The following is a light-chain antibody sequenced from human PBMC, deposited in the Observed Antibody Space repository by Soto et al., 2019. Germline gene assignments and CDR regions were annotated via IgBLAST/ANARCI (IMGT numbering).Light chain of an antibody. J-gene: IGKJ3*01. Sequence: ESVLTQSPGTLSLSPGERATLSCRASQSVSDNYLAWHQQRPGQAPRLLIFEASTRATGIPDRFSGSGSGTDFTLTISRLEPEDFAVYYCQQYGNSPFSFGPGTKVDVK. CDR3: QQYGNSPFS. V-gene: IGKV3-20*01. CDR2: EAS. CDR1: QSVSDNY.